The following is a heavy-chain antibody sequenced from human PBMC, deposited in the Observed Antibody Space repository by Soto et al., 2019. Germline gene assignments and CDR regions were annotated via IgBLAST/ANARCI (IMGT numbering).Heavy chain of an antibody. CDR2: IYYSGST. CDR1: GGSISSYY. CDR3: ARTYGSGYHMDV. V-gene: IGHV4-59*08. Sequence: SETLSLTCTVSGGSISSYYWSWIRQPPGKGLEWIGYIYYSGSTNYNPSLKSRVTISVDTSKNQFSLKLSSVTAADTAVYYCARTYGSGYHMDVWGKGTTVTVSS. D-gene: IGHD3-10*01. J-gene: IGHJ6*03.